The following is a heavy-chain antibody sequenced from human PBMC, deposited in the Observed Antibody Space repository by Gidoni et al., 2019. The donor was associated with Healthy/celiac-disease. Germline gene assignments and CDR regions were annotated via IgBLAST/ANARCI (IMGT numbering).Heavy chain of an antibody. CDR2: INPSGGST. D-gene: IGHD6-13*01. J-gene: IGHJ6*02. CDR3: ARVGVLAAAGTGDYYYGMDV. CDR1: GYTFTSYY. V-gene: IGHV1-46*01. Sequence: QVQLVQSGAEVTKPGASVKVSCKASGYTFTSYYMHWVRQAPGQGLEWMGIINPSGGSTSYAQKFQGRVTMTRDTSTSTVYMELSSLRSEDTAVYYCARVGVLAAAGTGDYYYGMDVWGQGTTVTVSS.